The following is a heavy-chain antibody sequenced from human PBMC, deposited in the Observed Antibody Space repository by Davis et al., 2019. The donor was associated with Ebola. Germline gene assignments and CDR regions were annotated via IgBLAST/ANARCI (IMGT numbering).Heavy chain of an antibody. CDR2: IYHRGNT. J-gene: IGHJ4*02. CDR3: AGQDRGLGY. V-gene: IGHV4-30-2*02. D-gene: IGHD3-22*01. CDR1: GGSISSGGYS. Sequence: SETLSLTCAVSGGSISSGGYSWSWIRQTPGKGLEWIGYIYHRGNTYYNPSLRSRVTISLDRSKNQFSLRLTSVTAADTAVYYCAGQDRGLGYWGQGTLVTVSS.